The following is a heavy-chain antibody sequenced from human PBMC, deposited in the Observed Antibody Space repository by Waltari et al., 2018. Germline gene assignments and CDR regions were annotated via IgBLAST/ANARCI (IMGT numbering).Heavy chain of an antibody. D-gene: IGHD1-26*01. CDR1: GGSVRSSY. Sequence: QVQLQESGPGLVKPSETLSLTCTVPGGSVRSSYWRWIRRPPEKGLEWIGYTYYSGSTNYNPSLKSRVTISVDTSKNQFSLKLSSVTAADTAVYYCARGLYSGSYLNWFDPWGQGILVTVSS. CDR2: TYYSGST. V-gene: IGHV4-59*02. CDR3: ARGLYSGSYLNWFDP. J-gene: IGHJ5*02.